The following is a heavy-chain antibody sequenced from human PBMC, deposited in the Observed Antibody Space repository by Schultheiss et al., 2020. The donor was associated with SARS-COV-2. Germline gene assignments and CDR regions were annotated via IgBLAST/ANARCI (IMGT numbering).Heavy chain of an antibody. CDR3: AKQYYEVDY. CDR2: ISGSGGST. Sequence: GESLKISCAASGFTFSSYAMSWVRQAPGKGLEWVSAISGSGGSTYYADSVKGRFTISRDNSKNTLYLQMNSLRAEDTAVYYCAKQYYEVDYWGQGTLVTVSS. J-gene: IGHJ4*02. CDR1: GFTFSSYA. D-gene: IGHD2/OR15-2a*01. V-gene: IGHV3-23*01.